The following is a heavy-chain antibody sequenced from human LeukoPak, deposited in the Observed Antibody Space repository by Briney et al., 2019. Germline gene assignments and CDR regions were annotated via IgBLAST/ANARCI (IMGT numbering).Heavy chain of an antibody. CDR1: GFTFSSYA. V-gene: IGHV3-23*01. CDR2: ITGNTGRT. J-gene: IGHJ6*02. Sequence: GGSLRLSCAVSGFTFSSYALSWVRQAPGKGLEWVSSITGNTGRTYYADSVRGRSTISRDNSRDTLYLQMNNLRVEDTAIYYCAKGIAAVTEGRSRDYYYAMDVWGQAITVTVSS. CDR3: AKGIAAVTEGRSRDYYYAMDV. D-gene: IGHD6-25*01.